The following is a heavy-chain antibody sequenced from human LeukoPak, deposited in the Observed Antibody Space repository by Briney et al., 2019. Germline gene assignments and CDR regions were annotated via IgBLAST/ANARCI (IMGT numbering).Heavy chain of an antibody. V-gene: IGHV1-8*03. J-gene: IGHJ6*03. CDR2: MNPNSGNT. Sequence: GASVKVSCKASGGTFSSYAISWVRQATGQGLEWMGWMNPNSGNTGYAQKFQGRVTITRNTSISTAYMELSSLRSEDTAVYYCARGYSSGWYRYYYYYYMDVWGKGTTVTVSS. CDR3: ARGYSSGWYRYYYYYYMDV. CDR1: GGTFSSYA. D-gene: IGHD6-19*01.